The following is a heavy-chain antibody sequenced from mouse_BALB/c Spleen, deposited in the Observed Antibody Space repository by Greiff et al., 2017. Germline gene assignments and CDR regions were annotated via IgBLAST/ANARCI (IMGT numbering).Heavy chain of an antibody. CDR1: GFTFTDYY. V-gene: IGHV7-3*02. J-gene: IGHJ4*01. CDR3: ARDGAMDY. Sequence: EVQLVESGGGLVQPGGSLRLSCATSGFTFTDYYMSWVRQPPGKALEWLGFIRNKANGYTTEYSASVKGRVTISRDNSRSILYLQMNTLRAEDSATYDCARDGAMDYWGQGTSVTVSS. CDR2: IRNKANGYTT.